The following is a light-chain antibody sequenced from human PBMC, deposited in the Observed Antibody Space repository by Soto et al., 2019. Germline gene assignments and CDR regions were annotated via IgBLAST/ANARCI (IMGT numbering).Light chain of an antibody. CDR3: QPSDQLPL. Sequence: DIPMTQSPPYLSASIGDRVTITCQASHDIGNYLNWYQHKPGKAPNLVIYGAFNLETWVPSRFSGGGSGTDFTFTISSLRPEDIATYYCQPSDQLPLFGPGTKVDF. V-gene: IGKV1-33*01. J-gene: IGKJ3*01. CDR1: HDIGNY. CDR2: GAF.